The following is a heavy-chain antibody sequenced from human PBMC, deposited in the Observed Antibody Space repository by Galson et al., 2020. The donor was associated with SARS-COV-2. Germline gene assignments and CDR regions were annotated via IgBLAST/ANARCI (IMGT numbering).Heavy chain of an antibody. J-gene: IGHJ5*02. V-gene: IGHV4-59*01. Sequence: TLSLTCSVSGGSISSDYWTWIRQPPGRGLEWIGYVYYIGTTNYNPSLNSRVSISIDASRTHFSLKLRSVTAADTAVYYCGRYTSGWGFDPWGQGALVTVS. CDR3: GRYTSGWGFDP. CDR2: VYYIGTT. D-gene: IGHD6-19*01. CDR1: GGSISSDY.